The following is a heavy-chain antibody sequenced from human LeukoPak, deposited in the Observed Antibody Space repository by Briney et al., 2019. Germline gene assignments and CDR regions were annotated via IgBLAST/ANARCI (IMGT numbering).Heavy chain of an antibody. Sequence: PGGSLRLSCAASGFTFSSYSMNWVRQAPGKGLEWVSYISSSSSTIYYADSVKGRFTISRDNAKNSLYLQMNSLRAEDTAVYYCARVGMRLRYFDWPFFDYWGQGTLVTVSS. CDR2: ISSSSSTI. V-gene: IGHV3-48*01. CDR1: GFTFSSYS. CDR3: ARVGMRLRYFDWPFFDY. D-gene: IGHD3-9*01. J-gene: IGHJ4*02.